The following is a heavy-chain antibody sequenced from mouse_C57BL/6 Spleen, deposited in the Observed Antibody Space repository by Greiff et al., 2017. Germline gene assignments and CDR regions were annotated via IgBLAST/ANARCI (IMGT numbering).Heavy chain of an antibody. CDR1: GFTFTDYY. CDR2: IRNKANGYTT. J-gene: IGHJ1*03. CDR3: ARSLRRYFDV. V-gene: IGHV7-3*01. Sequence: EVKLMESGGGLVQPGGSLSLSCAASGFTFTDYYMSWVRQPPGKALEWLGFIRNKANGYTTEYSASVKGRFTISRDNSQSILYLQMNALRAEDSATYYCARSLRRYFDVWGTGTTVTVSS.